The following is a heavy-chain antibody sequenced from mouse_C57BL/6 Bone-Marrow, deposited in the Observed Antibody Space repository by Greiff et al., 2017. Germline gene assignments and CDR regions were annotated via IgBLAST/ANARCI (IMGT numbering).Heavy chain of an antibody. V-gene: IGHV5-17*01. CDR3: AKGFDYYGSSSYAMDY. CDR2: ISSGSSTI. CDR1: GFTFSDYG. J-gene: IGHJ4*01. D-gene: IGHD1-1*01. Sequence: EVKLQESGGGLVKPGGSLKLSCAASGFTFSDYGMHWVRQAPEKGLEWVAYISSGSSTIYYADTVKGRFTISRDNAKNTLFLQMTSLRSEDTAMYYGAKGFDYYGSSSYAMDYWGQGTSVTVSS.